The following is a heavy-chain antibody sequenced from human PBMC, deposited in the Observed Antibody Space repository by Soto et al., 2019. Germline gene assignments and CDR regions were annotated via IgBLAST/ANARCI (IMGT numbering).Heavy chain of an antibody. Sequence: SSETLSLTCTVSGGSISSYYWTWIRQPPGKGLEWIGNIYYSGSTNYNPSLKSRVIISVDTSKNQFSLKLTSVTAADTAVYYCARPRYCSSSCHTFDYWGQGTLVTVSS. CDR1: GGSISSYY. CDR2: IYYSGST. CDR3: ARPRYCSSSCHTFDY. J-gene: IGHJ4*02. V-gene: IGHV4-59*01. D-gene: IGHD2-2*01.